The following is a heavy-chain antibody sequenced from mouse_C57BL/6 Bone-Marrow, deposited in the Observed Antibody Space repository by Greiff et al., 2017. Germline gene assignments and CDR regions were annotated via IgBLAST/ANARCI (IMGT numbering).Heavy chain of an antibody. Sequence: QVQLQQSGAELARPGASVTLSCKASGYTFTSYGISWVKQRTGQGLEWIGEIYPRSGNTYYTEKFKGKATLTADNSSSTAYMELRSLTSEDSAVYFCARKEWDYAMDYWGQGTSVTVSS. V-gene: IGHV1-81*01. J-gene: IGHJ4*01. D-gene: IGHD1-3*01. CDR2: IYPRSGNT. CDR1: GYTFTSYG. CDR3: ARKEWDYAMDY.